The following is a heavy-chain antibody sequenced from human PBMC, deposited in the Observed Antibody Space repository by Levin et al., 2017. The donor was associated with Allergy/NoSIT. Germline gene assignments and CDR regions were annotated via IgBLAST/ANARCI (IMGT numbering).Heavy chain of an antibody. D-gene: IGHD6-6*01. Sequence: LSLTCAASGFTFSDGWMSWVRQAPGKGLEWVGRIKSKTDGGTTDYAAPVKGRFTISRDDSKTTVYLQMNSLKTEDTALYYCTTDRGIADRPMFDSWGQGTLVTVSS. J-gene: IGHJ4*02. V-gene: IGHV3-15*01. CDR2: IKSKTDGGTT. CDR3: TTDRGIADRPMFDS. CDR1: GFTFSDGW.